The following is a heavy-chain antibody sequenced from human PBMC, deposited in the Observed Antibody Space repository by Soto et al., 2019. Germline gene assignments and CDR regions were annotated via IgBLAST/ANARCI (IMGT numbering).Heavy chain of an antibody. D-gene: IGHD1-26*01. CDR3: ARGEQYSGRIFDY. CDR1: GDSVSSSSAG. V-gene: IGHV6-1*01. J-gene: IGHJ4*01. Sequence: SQTLSLTCAITGDSVSSSSAGWSWVRQSPSRGLEWLGRTYYRSKWYYEYAVSVRGRITINPDTSKNQYSLQLNSVTPEDTAVYFCARGEQYSGRIFDYWGQGTLVNVSS. CDR2: TYYRSKWYY.